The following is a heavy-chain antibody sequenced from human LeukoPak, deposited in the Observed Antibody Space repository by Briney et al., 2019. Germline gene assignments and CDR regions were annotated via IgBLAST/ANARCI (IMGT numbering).Heavy chain of an antibody. CDR1: GGTFSSYA. V-gene: IGHV1-69*13. CDR2: IIPIFGTA. D-gene: IGHD5-18*01. J-gene: IGHJ4*02. CDR3: AREGYTYSGEEYYFDY. Sequence: ASVKVSCKASGGTFSSYALSWVRQAPGQGLEWMGGIIPIFGTANYAQKFQGRVTITADESTSTAYMELSSLRSEDTAVYYCAREGYTYSGEEYYFDYWGQGTLVTVSS.